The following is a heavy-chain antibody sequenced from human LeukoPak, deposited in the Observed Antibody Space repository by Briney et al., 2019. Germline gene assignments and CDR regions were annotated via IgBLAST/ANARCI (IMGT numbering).Heavy chain of an antibody. CDR1: GFTVSSNY. V-gene: IGHV3-66*01. Sequence: GGSLRLSCAASGFTVSSNYMSWVRQAPGKGLEWVSAIYSGGSTYYADSVKGRFTISRDNSKNTLYLQMNSLRAEDTAVYYCAENQHDFWSGYHFDYWGQGTLVTVSS. CDR3: AENQHDFWSGYHFDY. J-gene: IGHJ4*02. D-gene: IGHD3-3*01. CDR2: IYSGGST.